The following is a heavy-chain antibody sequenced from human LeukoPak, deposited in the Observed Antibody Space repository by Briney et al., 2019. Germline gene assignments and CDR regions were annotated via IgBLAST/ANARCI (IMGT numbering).Heavy chain of an antibody. D-gene: IGHD3-22*01. J-gene: IGHJ4*02. Sequence: SETLSLTCTVSGGSVSSGNYYWSWIRQPPGKGLEWIGYIYNSGSTNYNPSLQSRVTISVDTSKNQFSLKLSSMTAADTAVYYCARDPSGYFNYWGQGTLATVSS. CDR3: ARDPSGYFNY. V-gene: IGHV4-61*01. CDR2: IYNSGST. CDR1: GGSVSSGNYY.